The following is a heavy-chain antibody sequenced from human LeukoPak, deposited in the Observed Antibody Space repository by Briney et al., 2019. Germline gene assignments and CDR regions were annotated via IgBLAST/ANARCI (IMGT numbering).Heavy chain of an antibody. J-gene: IGHJ6*02. CDR1: GYTFSGYG. CDR2: IWYDGSNK. D-gene: IGHD5-18*01. CDR3: ARDGTMVTTGYYYYYGMDV. Sequence: GGSLRLSCAASGYTFSGYGMHWVRQAPGKGLEWVAVIWYDGSNKYYADSVKGRFTISRDNSKNTLYLQMNSLRAKDTAVYYCARDGTMVTTGYYYYYGMDVWGQGTTVTVSS. V-gene: IGHV3-33*01.